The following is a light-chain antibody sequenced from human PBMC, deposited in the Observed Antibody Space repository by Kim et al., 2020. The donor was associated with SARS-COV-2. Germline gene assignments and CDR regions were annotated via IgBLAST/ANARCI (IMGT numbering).Light chain of an antibody. CDR1: SGHSSYA. J-gene: IGLJ2*01. V-gene: IGLV4-69*01. CDR2: INSDGSH. CDR3: QTWGTGIHEVV. Sequence: QPVLTQSPSASASLGASVKLTCTLSSGHSSYAIAWHQQQPEKGPRYLMKINSDGSHSKGDGIPDRFSGSSSGAERYLTISSLQSEDEADYYCQTWGTGIHEVVFGGGTQLTVL.